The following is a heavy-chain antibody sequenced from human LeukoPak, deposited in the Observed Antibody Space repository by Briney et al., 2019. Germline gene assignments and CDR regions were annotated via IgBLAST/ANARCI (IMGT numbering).Heavy chain of an antibody. CDR2: IYYSGST. V-gene: IGHV4-59*01. CDR3: ARGGEWRYYYDSSGYYPFDY. Sequence: PLETLSLTCTVSGGSISSYYCSWIRQPPGKGLEWIGYIYYSGSTNYNPSLKSRVTISVDTSKNQLSLKLSSVTAADTAVYYCARGGEWRYYYDSSGYYPFDYWGQGTLVTVSS. J-gene: IGHJ4*02. CDR1: GGSISSYY. D-gene: IGHD3-22*01.